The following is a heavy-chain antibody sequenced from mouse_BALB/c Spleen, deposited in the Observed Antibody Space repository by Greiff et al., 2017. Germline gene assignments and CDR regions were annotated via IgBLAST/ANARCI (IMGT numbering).Heavy chain of an antibody. CDR3: TRPLTGTGTWFAY. Sequence: QVHVKQPGAELVKPGASVKMSCKASGYTFTSYWMHWVKQRPGQGLEWIGVIDPSDSYTSYNQKFKGKATLTVDTSSSTAYMQLSSLTSEDSAVYYCTRPLTGTGTWFAYWGQGTLVTVSA. D-gene: IGHD4-1*01. CDR2: IDPSDSYT. CDR1: GYTFTSYW. V-gene: IGHV1S127*01. J-gene: IGHJ3*01.